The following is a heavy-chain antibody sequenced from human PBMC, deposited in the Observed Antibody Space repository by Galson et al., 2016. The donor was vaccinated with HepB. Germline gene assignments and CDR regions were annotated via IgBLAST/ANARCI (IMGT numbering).Heavy chain of an antibody. J-gene: IGHJ6*02. CDR2: INPNSGGT. CDR3: ARDEIDYYYGLDV. Sequence: SVKVSCKASGYTFKGYYMHWVRQAPGQGLEWMGRINPNSGGTNYAQKFQGRVTMTRDTSISTAYMELSRLRSDDTAVYYCARDEIDYYYGLDVWGQGTTVTVSS. V-gene: IGHV1-2*06. CDR1: GYTFKGYY.